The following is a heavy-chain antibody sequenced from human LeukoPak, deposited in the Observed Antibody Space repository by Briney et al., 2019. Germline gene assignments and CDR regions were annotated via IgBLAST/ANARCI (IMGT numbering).Heavy chain of an antibody. Sequence: SVKVSCKASGGTFSSYAISWVRQAPGQGLEWMGRIIPIFGIANYAQKFQGRGTITADKSTSTAYMELSSLRSEDTAVYYCANRGLGGMVRDLYYYYGMDVWGQGTTVTVSS. V-gene: IGHV1-69*04. D-gene: IGHD3-10*01. J-gene: IGHJ6*02. CDR2: IIPIFGIA. CDR3: ANRGLGGMVRDLYYYYGMDV. CDR1: GGTFSSYA.